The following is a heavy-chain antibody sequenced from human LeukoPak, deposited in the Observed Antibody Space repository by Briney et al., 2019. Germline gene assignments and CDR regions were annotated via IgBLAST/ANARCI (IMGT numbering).Heavy chain of an antibody. D-gene: IGHD3-10*01. J-gene: IGHJ6*03. Sequence: PSETLSLTCSVSGGSISSSSSYWGWIRQPPGKGLEWIGSIYYSGSSFDNPALKSRVTISVDTSKNQFSLKLSSVTAADTAVYYCARPVISGYYYYMDVWGKGTTVTISS. CDR2: IYYSGSS. V-gene: IGHV4-39*01. CDR1: GGSISSSSSY. CDR3: ARPVISGYYYYMDV.